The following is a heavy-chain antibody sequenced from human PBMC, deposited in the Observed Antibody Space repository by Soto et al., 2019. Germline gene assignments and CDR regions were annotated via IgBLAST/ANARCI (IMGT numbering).Heavy chain of an antibody. CDR1: GFTFTYYA. V-gene: IGHV3-23*01. Sequence: GGSLRLSCTASGFTFTYYAFSWVRQAPGKGLEWVSAISANGQGIYYADSVRGRFTISRDNSKNTVFLHMDSLRAEDTAVYYCAKDRDYPRDQFHYWGQGTLVTVS. CDR2: ISANGQGI. CDR3: AKDRDYPRDQFHY. D-gene: IGHD2-2*01. J-gene: IGHJ4*02.